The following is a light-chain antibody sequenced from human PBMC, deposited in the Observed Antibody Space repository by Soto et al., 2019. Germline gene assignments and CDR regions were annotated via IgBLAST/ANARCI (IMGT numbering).Light chain of an antibody. Sequence: DIQMTQAPPSLSAYVGNSVTITCRASQSISRYVNWYQQKAGKAPKLLIYSASTLQSGVPSRFSGSESGTDFTLTINSQLPEDVATYYCQQSYSTPHYTFSQGTKLEIK. CDR3: QQSYSTPHYT. CDR1: QSISRY. V-gene: IGKV1-39*01. CDR2: SAS. J-gene: IGKJ2*01.